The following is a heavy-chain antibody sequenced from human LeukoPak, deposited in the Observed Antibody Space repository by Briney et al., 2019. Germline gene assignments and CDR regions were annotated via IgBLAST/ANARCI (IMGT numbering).Heavy chain of an antibody. V-gene: IGHV4-30-4*01. CDR1: GGSISIGDYY. J-gene: IGHJ4*02. CDR2: IFYSGRT. D-gene: IGHD1-26*01. Sequence: SRTLSLTCTLSGGSISIGDYYWGWIRQPPGGGLEWIGYIFYSGRTYYNPSLKSRVTISVDSSKNQFSLKLSSVTAADTAVYYCARDGGASPHYFDYWGQGTLVTVSS. CDR3: ARDGGASPHYFDY.